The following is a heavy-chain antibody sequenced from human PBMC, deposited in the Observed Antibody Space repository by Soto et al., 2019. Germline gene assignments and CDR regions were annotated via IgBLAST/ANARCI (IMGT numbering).Heavy chain of an antibody. CDR3: ARGRSWYYYGMDV. V-gene: IGHV4-34*01. CDR2: INHSGST. J-gene: IGHJ6*02. CDR1: GGSFSGYY. Sequence: SETLSLTCAVFGGSFSGYYWSWIRQPPGKGLEWIGEINHSGSTNYNPSLKSRVIISVDTSKNQFSLKLSSVTAADTAVYYCARGRSWYYYGMDVWGQGTTVTSP.